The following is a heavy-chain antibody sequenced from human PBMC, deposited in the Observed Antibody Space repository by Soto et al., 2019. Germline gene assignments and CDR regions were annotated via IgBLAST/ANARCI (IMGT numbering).Heavy chain of an antibody. V-gene: IGHV1-8*01. CDR1: GYTFTSYD. D-gene: IGHD6-6*01. CDR3: AGVQKYSSSDPFDY. CDR2: MNPNSGNT. J-gene: IGHJ4*02. Sequence: QVQLVQSGAEVKKPGASVKVSCKASGYTFTSYDINWVRQATGQGLEWMGWMNPNSGNTGYAQKFQGRVTMTRNTSISTAYMELSSLRSEDTTVYYCAGVQKYSSSDPFDYWGKGTLVTVSS.